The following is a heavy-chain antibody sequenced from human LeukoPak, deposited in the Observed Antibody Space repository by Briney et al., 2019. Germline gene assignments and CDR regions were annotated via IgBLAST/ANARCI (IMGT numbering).Heavy chain of an antibody. CDR2: IYYSGST. V-gene: IGHV4-39*01. Sequence: SETLSLTCTVSGGSISSSSYYWGWIRQPPGKGLEWIVSIYYSGSTYYNPSLKSRVTISVDTSKNQCSLKLSSVTAADTAVYYCARQIDSSGWCGKYYFDYWGQGTLVTVSS. D-gene: IGHD6-19*01. J-gene: IGHJ4*02. CDR1: GGSISSSSYY. CDR3: ARQIDSSGWCGKYYFDY.